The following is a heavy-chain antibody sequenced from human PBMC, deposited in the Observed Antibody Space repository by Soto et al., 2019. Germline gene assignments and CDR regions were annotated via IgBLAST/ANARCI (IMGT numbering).Heavy chain of an antibody. CDR1: GGSFTSYY. Sequence: QVRLQQWGAGLLKPSETLSLTCAVYGGSFTSYYWSWIRQPPGKGLEWIGDISHDGITNYNPSLKSRVTISLDTSQNHFSLRLTSVTAADTAVYYCARDFDYWGQGTLVTVSS. CDR3: ARDFDY. J-gene: IGHJ4*02. CDR2: ISHDGIT. V-gene: IGHV4-34*01.